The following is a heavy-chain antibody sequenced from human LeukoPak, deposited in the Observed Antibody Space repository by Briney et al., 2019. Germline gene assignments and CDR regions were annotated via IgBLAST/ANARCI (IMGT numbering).Heavy chain of an antibody. CDR3: ARDQYYDYVWGSYRYSAFDI. J-gene: IGHJ3*02. CDR2: IWYDGSNK. Sequence: PGRSLRLSCAASGFTFSSYGMHWVRQAPGKGLEWVAVIWYDGSNKYYTDSVKGRFTISRDNSKNTLYLQMNSLRAEDTAVYYCARDQYYDYVWGSYRYSAFDIWGQGTMVTVSS. V-gene: IGHV3-33*01. D-gene: IGHD3-16*02. CDR1: GFTFSSYG.